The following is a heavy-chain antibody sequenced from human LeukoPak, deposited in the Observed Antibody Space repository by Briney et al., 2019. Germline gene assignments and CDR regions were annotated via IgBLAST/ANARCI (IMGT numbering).Heavy chain of an antibody. V-gene: IGHV4-39*01. CDR2: ISYSGST. D-gene: IGHD6-19*01. CDR3: ARRRVDVVAATEYNWFDP. Sequence: SETLSLTCTVSGGSISSSSYYWGWIRQPPGKGLEWIGSISYSGSTYYNPSLKSRVTISVDTSKNQFSLKLSSVTAADTAVYYCARRRVDVVAATEYNWFDPWGQGTLVTVSS. J-gene: IGHJ5*02. CDR1: GGSISSSSYY.